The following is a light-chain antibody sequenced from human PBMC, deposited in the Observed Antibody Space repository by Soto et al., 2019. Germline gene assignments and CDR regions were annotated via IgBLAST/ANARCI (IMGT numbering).Light chain of an antibody. CDR1: QSVSTRS. V-gene: IGKV3-20*01. CDR2: GAS. J-gene: IGKJ1*01. Sequence: EIVLTQSPGTLSLSPGERATLSCRASQSVSTRSLAWYQQKPGQAPRLLISGASSRAADIPDRFSGSGSGTDFTLTINRLEPEDFAVYYCQQYDSSPRTFGQGTKVHI. CDR3: QQYDSSPRT.